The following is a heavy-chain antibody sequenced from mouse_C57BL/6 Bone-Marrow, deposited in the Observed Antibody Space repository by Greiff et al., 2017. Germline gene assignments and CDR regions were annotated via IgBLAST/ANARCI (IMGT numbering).Heavy chain of an antibody. Sequence: QVQLQQSGPELVKPGASVQISCKASGYAFSSSWMNWVKQRPGKGLEWIGRIYPGDGDTNYNGKFKGKATLTADKSSSKAYMQLSSLTSEDSAVYFSARKRAMYYFDYWGQGTTLTVSS. CDR1: GYAFSSSW. V-gene: IGHV1-82*01. CDR2: IYPGDGDT. CDR3: ARKRAMYYFDY. D-gene: IGHD3-1*01. J-gene: IGHJ2*01.